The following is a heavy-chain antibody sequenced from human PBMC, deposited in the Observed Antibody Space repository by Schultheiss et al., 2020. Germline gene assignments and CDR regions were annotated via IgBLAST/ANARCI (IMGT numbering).Heavy chain of an antibody. Sequence: GSLRLSCAASGFIVSSKYMNWVRQAPGKGLEWIGEIYHSGSTNYNPSLKSRVTISVDTSKNQFSLKLSSVTAADTAVYYCARGSSSWYFDYWGQGTLVTVSS. CDR1: GFIVSSKY. CDR2: IYHSGST. V-gene: IGHV4-4*02. D-gene: IGHD6-13*01. J-gene: IGHJ4*02. CDR3: ARGSSSWYFDY.